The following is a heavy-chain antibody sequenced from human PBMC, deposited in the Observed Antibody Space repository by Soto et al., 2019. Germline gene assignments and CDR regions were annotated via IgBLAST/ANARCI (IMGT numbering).Heavy chain of an antibody. Sequence: ASETLSLTCRVSGDSISSYYWSWIRQPPGKGLECIGYIYYSGTSKYNPSLQSRVTMSVDTSKNQFSLKLTSVTAADTAVYYCARRNYDSSGYHFDYWGQGTLVTVSS. J-gene: IGHJ4*02. CDR3: ARRNYDSSGYHFDY. D-gene: IGHD3-22*01. CDR1: GDSISSYY. V-gene: IGHV4-59*01. CDR2: IYYSGTS.